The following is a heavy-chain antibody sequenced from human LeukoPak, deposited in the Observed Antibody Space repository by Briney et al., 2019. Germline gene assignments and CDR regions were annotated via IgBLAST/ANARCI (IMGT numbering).Heavy chain of an antibody. CDR1: GGSFSGYY. Sequence: SETQSLTCAVYGGSFSGYYWSWIRQPPGKGLEWIGEINHSGSTNYNPSLKSRVTISVDTSKNQFSLKLSSVTAADTAVYYCARGRATRIYYDSSGYYGYWGQGTLVTVSS. V-gene: IGHV4-34*01. CDR3: ARGRATRIYYDSSGYYGY. D-gene: IGHD3-22*01. J-gene: IGHJ4*02. CDR2: INHSGST.